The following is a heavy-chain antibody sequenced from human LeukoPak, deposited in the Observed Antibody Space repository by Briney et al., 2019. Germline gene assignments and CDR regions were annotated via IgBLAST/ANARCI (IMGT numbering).Heavy chain of an antibody. J-gene: IGHJ4*02. CDR3: AKDVLWFGEDSGHYFDY. V-gene: IGHV3-30*02. Sequence: GGSLRLSCAASGFTFSSYGMHWVRQAPGKGLEWVAFIRYDGSNKYYADSVKGRFTISRDNSKNTLYLQMNSLRAEDTAVYHCAKDVLWFGEDSGHYFDYWGQGTLVTVSS. D-gene: IGHD3-10*01. CDR2: IRYDGSNK. CDR1: GFTFSSYG.